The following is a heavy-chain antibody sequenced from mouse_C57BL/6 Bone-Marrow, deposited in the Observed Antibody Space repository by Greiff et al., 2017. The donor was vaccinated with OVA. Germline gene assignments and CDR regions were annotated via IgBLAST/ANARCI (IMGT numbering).Heavy chain of an antibody. V-gene: IGHV1-59*01. CDR1: GYTFTSSW. CDR3: AREGDYAFAY. Sequence: QVQLQQPGAELVRPGTSVKLSCKASGYTFTSSWLHWVKQRPGQGLEWIGVIDPSDSYTNYNQQFKGKATLTVDTSSSTAYMQLSSLTSEDSAVYYCAREGDYAFAYWGQGTLVTVSA. J-gene: IGHJ3*01. D-gene: IGHD2-4*01. CDR2: IDPSDSYT.